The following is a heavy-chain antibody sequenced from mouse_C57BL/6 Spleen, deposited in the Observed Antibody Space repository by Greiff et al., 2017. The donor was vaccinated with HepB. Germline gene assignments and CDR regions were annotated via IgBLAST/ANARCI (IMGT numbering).Heavy chain of an antibody. CDR2: IYPGDGDT. D-gene: IGHD1-1*01. CDR1: GYAFSSSW. J-gene: IGHJ3*01. Sequence: VQRVESGPELVKPGASVKISCKASGYAFSSSWMNWVKQRPGKGLEWIGRIYPGDGDTNYNGKFKGKATLTADKSSSTAYMQLSSLTSEDSAVYFCARGPYYGSSYWGQGTLVTVSA. V-gene: IGHV1-82*01. CDR3: ARGPYYGSSY.